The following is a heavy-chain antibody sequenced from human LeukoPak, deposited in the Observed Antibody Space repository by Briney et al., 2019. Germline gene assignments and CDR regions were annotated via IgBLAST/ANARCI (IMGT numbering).Heavy chain of an antibody. V-gene: IGHV4-4*07. CDR2: IYTSGTT. J-gene: IGHJ4*02. CDR3: AREGGYSYGYDS. D-gene: IGHD5-18*01. Sequence: SETLSLTCTVSGDSMGSFYWSWIRQSAGKGLEWIGHIYTSGTTKHNPSFKSRVTMSVDTSKNQVSLKLSSVTAADTAVYYCAREGGYSYGYDSWGQGTRVTVSS. CDR1: GDSMGSFY.